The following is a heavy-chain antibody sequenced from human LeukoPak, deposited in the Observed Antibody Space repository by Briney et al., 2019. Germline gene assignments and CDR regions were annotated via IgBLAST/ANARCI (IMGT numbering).Heavy chain of an antibody. V-gene: IGHV1-8*01. CDR2: MNPISGYT. CDR1: GYTFTSYD. D-gene: IGHD6-13*01. J-gene: IGHJ3*02. CDR3: ARGNRLYTSSWSALAFDI. Sequence: ASVKVSCKASGYTFTSYDINWVRQATRQGLEWMGWMNPISGYTGFAQKFQGRVTMTGNTAISTAYMELSSLRSEDAAVYYCARGNRLYTSSWSALAFDIWGQGTMVTVSS.